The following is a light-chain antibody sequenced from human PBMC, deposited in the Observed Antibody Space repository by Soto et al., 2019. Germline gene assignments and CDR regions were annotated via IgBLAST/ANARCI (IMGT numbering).Light chain of an antibody. J-gene: IGLJ3*02. V-gene: IGLV1-40*01. Sequence: QSVLTQPPSVSGAPGQRVTISCTGSSSKIGADYDVHWYQQIPGKAPKLLIYGNINRPSGVPDRFSGSKSGTSASLAITGLQAEDEADYFCQSFDSGLSGSCVFGGGTQLTVL. CDR1: SSKIGADYD. CDR2: GNI. CDR3: QSFDSGLSGSCV.